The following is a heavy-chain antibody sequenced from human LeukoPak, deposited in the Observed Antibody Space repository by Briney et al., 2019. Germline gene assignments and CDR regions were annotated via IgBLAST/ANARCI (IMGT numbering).Heavy chain of an antibody. J-gene: IGHJ4*02. CDR1: GFNFSSYW. CDR3: ARGVAPDH. V-gene: IGHV3-7*04. Sequence: GGSLTLSCVASGFNFSSYWMTWLRQSPGQGLEWVANINQDERQKYYVHSVKGRFTRCRDNPTNSMSLQMTSLGAADGGLYYCARGVAPDHWGRGTLVTVAS. CDR2: INQDERQK.